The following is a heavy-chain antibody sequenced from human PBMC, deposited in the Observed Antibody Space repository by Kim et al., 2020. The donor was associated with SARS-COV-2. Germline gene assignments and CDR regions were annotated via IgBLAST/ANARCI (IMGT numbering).Heavy chain of an antibody. Sequence: ASVKVSCKASGYTFSTFAIHWVRQAPGQGLEWMGWITTGNGNTKYSQKVQDRITISRDTSASTAYMVLSSLRSEDTAMYFCARDSGSNLYPAFDYWGLGTLAT. CDR1: GYTFSTFA. V-gene: IGHV1-3*04. D-gene: IGHD6-13*01. CDR2: ITTGNGNT. J-gene: IGHJ4*02. CDR3: ARDSGSNLYPAFDY.